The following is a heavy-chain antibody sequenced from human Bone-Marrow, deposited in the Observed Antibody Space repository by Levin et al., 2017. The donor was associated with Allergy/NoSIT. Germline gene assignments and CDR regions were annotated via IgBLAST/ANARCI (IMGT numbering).Heavy chain of an antibody. D-gene: IGHD3-10*01. J-gene: IGHJ4*02. CDR1: GGSISSSSYY. CDR3: AGHKAFAFDY. V-gene: IGHV4-39*01. Sequence: SETLSLTCTVSGGSISSSSYYWGWIRQPPGKGLEWIGSIYYSGSTYYNPSLKSRVTISVDTSKNQFSLKLSPVTAADTAVYYCAGHKAFAFDYWGQGTLVTVSS. CDR2: IYYSGST.